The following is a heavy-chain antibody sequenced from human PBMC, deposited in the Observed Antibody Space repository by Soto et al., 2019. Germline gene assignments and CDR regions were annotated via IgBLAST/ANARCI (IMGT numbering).Heavy chain of an antibody. CDR3: ASCYGSGSLYSYYYYGMDF. V-gene: IGHV3-48*02. CDR1: GFTFSSYS. D-gene: IGHD3-10*01. J-gene: IGHJ6*02. CDR2: ISSSSTI. Sequence: GGSLRLSCAASGFTFSSYSMNWVRQAPGKGLEWVSYISSSSTIYYADSVKGRFTISRDNAKNSLYLQMNSLRDEDTAVYYCASCYGSGSLYSYYYYGMDFWCQGTTGTVSS.